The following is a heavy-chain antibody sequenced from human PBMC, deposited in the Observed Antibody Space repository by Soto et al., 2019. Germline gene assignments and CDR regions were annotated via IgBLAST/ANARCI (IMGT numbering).Heavy chain of an antibody. J-gene: IGHJ6*03. CDR3: ARVIDQLYYYYMDV. Sequence: PGGSLRLSCAASGFTFSSYSMNWVRQAPGKGLEWVSYISSSSSTIYYADSVKGRFTISRDNAKNSLYLQMNSLRAEDTAVYYCARVIDQLYYYYMDVWGKGTTVTVSS. D-gene: IGHD1-1*01. V-gene: IGHV3-48*01. CDR2: ISSSSSTI. CDR1: GFTFSSYS.